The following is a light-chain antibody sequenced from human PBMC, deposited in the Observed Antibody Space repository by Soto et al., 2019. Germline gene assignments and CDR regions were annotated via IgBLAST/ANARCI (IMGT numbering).Light chain of an antibody. J-gene: IGLJ1*01. CDR1: SSDVGCYNY. CDR2: EVS. V-gene: IGLV2-14*01. CDR3: SSYTSSITSV. Sequence: QSALTQPASVSGSPGQSITISCTGTSSDVGCYNYVSWYQQHPGKAPKLMIYEVSNRPSGVSNLFSGSKSGNTASLTISGLQAEYEADYYCSSYTSSITSVFGTGHKGTVL.